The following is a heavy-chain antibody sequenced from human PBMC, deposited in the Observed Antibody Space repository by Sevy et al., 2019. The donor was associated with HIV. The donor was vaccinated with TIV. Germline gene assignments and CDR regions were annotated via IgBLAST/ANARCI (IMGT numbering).Heavy chain of an antibody. V-gene: IGHV1-69*13. D-gene: IGHD3-3*01. CDR1: GGTFSSYA. Sequence: ASVKVSCKASGGTFSSYAISWVRQAPGQGLEWMGGIIPIFGTANYAQKFQGRVTITAEESTSTAYMELSSLRSEDTAVYYCARVETRYDFWSGYYKHYYYGMDVWGQGTTVTVSS. J-gene: IGHJ6*02. CDR3: ARVETRYDFWSGYYKHYYYGMDV. CDR2: IIPIFGTA.